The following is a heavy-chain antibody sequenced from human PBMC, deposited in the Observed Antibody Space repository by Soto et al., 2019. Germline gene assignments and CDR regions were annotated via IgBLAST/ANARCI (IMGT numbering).Heavy chain of an antibody. Sequence: GGSLRLSCAASGFTFSSYAMSWVRQAPGKGLEWVSAISGSGGSTYYADSVKGRFTISRDNSKNTLYLHLNSLRVEDTGVYYCTTEQWVVRRFDYWGPGTLVTVSS. J-gene: IGHJ4*02. CDR2: ISGSGGST. V-gene: IGHV3-23*01. D-gene: IGHD6-19*01. CDR1: GFTFSSYA. CDR3: TTEQWVVRRFDY.